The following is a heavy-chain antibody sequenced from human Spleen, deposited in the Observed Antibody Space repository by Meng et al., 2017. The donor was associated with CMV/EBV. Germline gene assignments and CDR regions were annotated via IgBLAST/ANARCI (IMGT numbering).Heavy chain of an antibody. V-gene: IGHV3-30*02. J-gene: IGHJ4*02. Sequence: GESLKISCAASGFTFSSYDMHWVRQAPGKGLEWVAFTPYDGSYKYYADSVKGRFTISRDNSKNTLYLQMNGLRAEDTAVYYCVRGWALSYWGQGTLVTVSS. D-gene: IGHD1-26*01. CDR2: TPYDGSYK. CDR3: VRGWALSY. CDR1: GFTFSSYD.